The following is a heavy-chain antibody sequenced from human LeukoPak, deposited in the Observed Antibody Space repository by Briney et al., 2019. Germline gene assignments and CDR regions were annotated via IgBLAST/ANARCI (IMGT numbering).Heavy chain of an antibody. CDR1: GFTFRNFG. J-gene: IGHJ4*02. CDR2: IWSEGTIQ. Sequence: GGSLRLSCTASGFTFRNFGFHWVRQAPGKGLGWLAVIWSEGTIQLYADSAKGRFTISKDDLKNTLYLQMNSLRVEDTAIYYCARDYKTGHTDYWGQGTLVTVSS. D-gene: IGHD3-10*01. CDR3: ARDYKTGHTDY. V-gene: IGHV3-33*01.